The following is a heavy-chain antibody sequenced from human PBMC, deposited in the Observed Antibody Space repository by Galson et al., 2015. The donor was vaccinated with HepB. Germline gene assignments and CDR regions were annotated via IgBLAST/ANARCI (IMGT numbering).Heavy chain of an antibody. CDR3: ARMDYDFWSGSKRGWLDP. D-gene: IGHD3-3*01. J-gene: IGHJ5*02. V-gene: IGHV1-46*01. Sequence: SVKVSCKASGYTFTSYYMHWVRQAPGQGLEWMGIINPSGGSTSYAQKFQGRVTMTRDTSTSTVYMELSSLRSEDTAVYYCARMDYDFWSGSKRGWLDPWGQGTLVTVSS. CDR1: GYTFTSYY. CDR2: INPSGGST.